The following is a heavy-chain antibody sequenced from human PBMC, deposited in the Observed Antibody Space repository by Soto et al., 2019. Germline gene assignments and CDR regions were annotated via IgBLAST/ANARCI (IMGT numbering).Heavy chain of an antibody. CDR2: ISGSGGGT. J-gene: IGHJ4*02. D-gene: IGHD3-3*01. CDR3: AKDIYDLWPNCFDC. V-gene: IGHV3-23*01. Sequence: RGSLRLSCAASGFTFSSYAMSWVRQAPGRGLEWVSAISGSGGGTYYADSVKGRFTIYRDNSNNTLYLQMNSLRAEDTAVYYWAKDIYDLWPNCFDCWGQGTLVTVSS. CDR1: GFTFSSYA.